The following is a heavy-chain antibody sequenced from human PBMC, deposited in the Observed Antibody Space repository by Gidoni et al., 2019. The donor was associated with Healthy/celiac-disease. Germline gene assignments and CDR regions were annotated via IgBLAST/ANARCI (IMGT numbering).Heavy chain of an antibody. D-gene: IGHD3-9*01. CDR3: ARPLTPKGAFDI. Sequence: QVQLQESGPGLVKPSETLSLTCAVSGYSISSGYYWGWIRQPPGKGLEWIGSIYHSGSTYYNPSLKSRVTISVDTSKNQFSLKLSSVTAADTAVYYRARPLTPKGAFDIWGQGTMVTVSS. J-gene: IGHJ3*02. CDR1: GYSISSGYY. CDR2: IYHSGST. V-gene: IGHV4-38-2*01.